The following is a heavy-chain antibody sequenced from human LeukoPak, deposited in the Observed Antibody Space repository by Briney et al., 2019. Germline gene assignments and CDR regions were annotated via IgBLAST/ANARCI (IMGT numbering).Heavy chain of an antibody. CDR2: IIPIFGTA. D-gene: IGHD3-22*01. Sequence: SVKVSCKASGGTLSSYAISWVRQAPGQGLEWMGGIIPIFGTANYAQKFQGRVTITADESTSTAYMELSSLRSEDTAVYYCARVYYDSSGYYPDYYYGMDVWGQGTTVTVSS. CDR1: GGTLSSYA. V-gene: IGHV1-69*13. CDR3: ARVYYDSSGYYPDYYYGMDV. J-gene: IGHJ6*02.